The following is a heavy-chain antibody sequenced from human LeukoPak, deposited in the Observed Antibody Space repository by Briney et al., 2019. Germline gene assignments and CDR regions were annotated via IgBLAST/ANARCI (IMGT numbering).Heavy chain of an antibody. CDR2: ISYDGSNK. CDR1: GFTFSSYA. D-gene: IGHD3-3*01. V-gene: IGHV3-30*18. J-gene: IGHJ4*02. Sequence: GGSLRLSCAASGFTFSSYAMSWVRQAPGKGLEWVAVISYDGSNKYYADSVKGRFTISRDNSKYTLYLQMNSLRAEDTAVYYCAKVGVYWGQGTLVTVSS. CDR3: AKVGVY.